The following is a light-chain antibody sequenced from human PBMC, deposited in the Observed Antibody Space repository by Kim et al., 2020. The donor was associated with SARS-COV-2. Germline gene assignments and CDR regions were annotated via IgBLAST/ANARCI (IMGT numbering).Light chain of an antibody. Sequence: SASVGDRVTITGRASQNIGSWLAWYKQKAGKPPNLLIYQASSLESGVPSKFSGSGSGTEFSLTISSLQPDDFATYYCQQSHAYPYTFCQGTKLEIK. CDR1: QNIGSW. J-gene: IGKJ2*01. CDR2: QAS. V-gene: IGKV1-5*03. CDR3: QQSHAYPYT.